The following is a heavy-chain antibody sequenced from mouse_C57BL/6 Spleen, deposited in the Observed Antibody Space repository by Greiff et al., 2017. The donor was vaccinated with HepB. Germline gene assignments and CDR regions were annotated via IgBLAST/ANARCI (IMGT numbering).Heavy chain of an antibody. CDR1: GYTFTSYW. V-gene: IGHV1-64*01. CDR2: IHPNSGST. D-gene: IGHD1-1*01. CDR3: ARTPSYYGSSYGY. Sequence: QVQLQQPGAELVKPGASVKLSCKASGYTFTSYWMHWVKQRPGQGLEWIGMIHPNSGSTNYNEKFKSKATLTVDKSSSTAYMQLSSLTSEDSAVYYCARTPSYYGSSYGYWGQGTTLTVSS. J-gene: IGHJ2*01.